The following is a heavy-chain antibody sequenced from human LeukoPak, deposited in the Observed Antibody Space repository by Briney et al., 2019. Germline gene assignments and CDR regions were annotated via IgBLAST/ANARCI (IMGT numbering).Heavy chain of an antibody. D-gene: IGHD1-26*01. Sequence: GGSLRLSCAASGFTFSDSSIHWVRQASGKGLEWIGLMEKELNGYATAYAASVRCRFTISKDDSQNTAYLQMDSLKTEDTALYYCTRDSGTYNWLDPWGQGTLVTVSS. J-gene: IGHJ5*02. CDR3: TRDSGTYNWLDP. CDR1: GFTFSDSS. CDR2: MEKELNGYAT. V-gene: IGHV3-73*01.